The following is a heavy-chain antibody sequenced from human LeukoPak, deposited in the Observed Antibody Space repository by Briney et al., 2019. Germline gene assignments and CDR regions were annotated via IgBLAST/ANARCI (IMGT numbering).Heavy chain of an antibody. Sequence: GGSLRLSCAASGNYWMHWVRQAPGKGLVWVSHINSDGSWTSYANSVKGRFTISKDNAKNTVYLQMNNLRAEDTAVYYCVSFYETYWGRGTLVTVSS. CDR3: VSFYETY. J-gene: IGHJ4*02. V-gene: IGHV3-74*01. CDR1: GNYW. D-gene: IGHD2-2*01. CDR2: INSDGSWT.